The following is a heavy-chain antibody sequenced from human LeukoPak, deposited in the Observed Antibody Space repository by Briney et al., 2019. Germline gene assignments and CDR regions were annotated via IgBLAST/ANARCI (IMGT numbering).Heavy chain of an antibody. CDR2: MNPNSGNT. CDR3: ARGLKYCSSTSCYGI. D-gene: IGHD2-2*01. CDR1: GYTFTSYD. Sequence: ASVKVSCKASGYTFTSYDINWVRQATGQGLEWMGWMNPNSGNTGYAQKFQGRVTITRNTSISTAYMELSSLRSEDTAVYYCARGLKYCSSTSCYGIWGQGTMVTVSS. J-gene: IGHJ3*02. V-gene: IGHV1-8*03.